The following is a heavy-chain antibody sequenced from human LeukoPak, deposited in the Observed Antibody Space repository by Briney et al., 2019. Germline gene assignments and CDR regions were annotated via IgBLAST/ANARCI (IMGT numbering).Heavy chain of an antibody. Sequence: SETLSPTCAVSGVSISSTEWWIWVRQSPGQGLEWLGEIHRDGRTRYSPSLTSRVSMSIDYSKNQFSLKVSSVTAADTAIYYCGKTDIWFNPIDYWGPGSLVIVSS. CDR2: IHRDGRT. CDR3: GKTDIWFNPIDY. J-gene: IGHJ4*02. CDR1: GVSISSTEW. D-gene: IGHD3-9*01. V-gene: IGHV4-4*02.